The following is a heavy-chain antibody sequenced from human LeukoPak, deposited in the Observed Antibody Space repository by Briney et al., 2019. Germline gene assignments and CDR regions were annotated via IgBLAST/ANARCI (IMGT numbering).Heavy chain of an antibody. D-gene: IGHD5-18*01. J-gene: IGHJ4*02. CDR3: AAETRGYSYGDGGFGWDY. Sequence: ASVKVSCKASGYTFTSYGISWVRQAPGQGLEWKGLISVYNGNTNYAQKLQGRVTMTTDTSTSTAYMELSSPRSEDTAVYYCAAETRGYSYGDGGFGWDYWGQGTLVTVSS. CDR1: GYTFTSYG. V-gene: IGHV1-18*01. CDR2: ISVYNGNT.